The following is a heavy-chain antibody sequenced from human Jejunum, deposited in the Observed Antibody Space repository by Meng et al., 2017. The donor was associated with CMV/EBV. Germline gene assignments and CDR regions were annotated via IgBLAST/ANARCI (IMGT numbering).Heavy chain of an antibody. J-gene: IGHJ4*02. D-gene: IGHD3/OR15-3a*01. CDR2: IYPGDWDT. V-gene: IGHV5-51*01. CDR3: ARQHYDFWTGSYTGNSYFDY. Sequence: WIGWVRQMPGKGLEWMGLIYPGDWDTKYNPSFQGQVSISVDKSINTAYLQWSSLKASDTAIYYCARQHYDFWTGSYTGNSYFDYWGQGTLVTVSS. CDR1: W.